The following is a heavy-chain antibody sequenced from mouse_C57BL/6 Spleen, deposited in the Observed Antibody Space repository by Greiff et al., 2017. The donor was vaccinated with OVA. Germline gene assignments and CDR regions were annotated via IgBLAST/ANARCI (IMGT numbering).Heavy chain of an antibody. CDR2: IDPSDSYT. CDR3: ALAYYSNYGFAY. CDR1: GYTFTSYW. J-gene: IGHJ3*01. V-gene: IGHV1-69*01. D-gene: IGHD2-5*01. Sequence: QVQLQQPGAELVMPGASVKLSCKASGYTFTSYWMHWVQQRPGQGLEWIGEIDPSDSYTNYNQKFKGKSTLTVDKSSSTAYMQLSSLTSEYSAVYYCALAYYSNYGFAYWGQGTLVTVSA.